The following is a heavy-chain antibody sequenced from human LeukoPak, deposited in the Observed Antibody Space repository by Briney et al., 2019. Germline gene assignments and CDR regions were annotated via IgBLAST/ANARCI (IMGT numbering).Heavy chain of an antibody. Sequence: SETLSLTCAVYGGSFSGYYWSWIRQPPGKGLEWIGEINHSGSTNYNPSLKSRVTISVDTSKNQFSLKLSSVTAADTAVYYCARQVAVAGYDAFDIWGRGTMVTVSS. CDR2: INHSGST. J-gene: IGHJ3*02. CDR1: GGSFSGYY. D-gene: IGHD6-19*01. V-gene: IGHV4-34*01. CDR3: ARQVAVAGYDAFDI.